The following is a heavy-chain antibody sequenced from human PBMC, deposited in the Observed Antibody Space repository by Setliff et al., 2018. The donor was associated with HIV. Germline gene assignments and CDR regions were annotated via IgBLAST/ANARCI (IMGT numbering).Heavy chain of an antibody. CDR1: GGSFSGYY. J-gene: IGHJ6*03. D-gene: IGHD3-16*01. V-gene: IGHV4-34*01. CDR3: AGGVGGYSARKDRELNYYFYIDV. Sequence: SETLSLTCAVYGGSFSGYYWSWIRQTPGKGLERIGEIDHSGGTKYNPSLKSRVTISLDTSKNQFSLKLTSVTAADTAVYYCAGGVGGYSARKDRELNYYFYIDVWDKGTTVTVSS. CDR2: IDHSGGT.